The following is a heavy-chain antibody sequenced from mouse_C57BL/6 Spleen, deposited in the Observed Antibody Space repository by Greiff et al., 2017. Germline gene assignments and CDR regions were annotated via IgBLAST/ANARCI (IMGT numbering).Heavy chain of an antibody. CDR3: ARDGLYSSSHFDY. Sequence: EVHLVESGGDLVKPGGSLKLSCAASGFTFSSYGMSWVRQTPDKRLEWVATISSGGSYTYYPDSVKGRFTISRDNAKNTLYLQRSSLKSEDTAMYDCARDGLYSSSHFDYWGQGTTLTVSS. V-gene: IGHV5-6*01. D-gene: IGHD1-1*01. CDR1: GFTFSSYG. J-gene: IGHJ2*01. CDR2: ISSGGSYT.